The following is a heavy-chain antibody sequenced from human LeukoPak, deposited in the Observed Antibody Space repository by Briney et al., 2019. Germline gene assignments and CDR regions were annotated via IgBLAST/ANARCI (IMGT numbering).Heavy chain of an antibody. Sequence: SETLSLTCTVSGGSISSYYWSWIRQPPGKGLEWIGYIYYSGSTNYNPSLKSRVTISVDKSKNQFSLKLSSVTAADTAVYYCARTRGYGSPRFDYWGQGTLVTVSS. D-gene: IGHD3-10*01. V-gene: IGHV4-59*08. CDR2: IYYSGST. J-gene: IGHJ4*02. CDR1: GGSISSYY. CDR3: ARTRGYGSPRFDY.